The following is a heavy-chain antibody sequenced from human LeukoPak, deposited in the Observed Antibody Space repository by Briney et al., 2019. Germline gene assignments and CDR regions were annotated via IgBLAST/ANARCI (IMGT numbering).Heavy chain of an antibody. CDR3: ARMLGGYCTNGVCPFQDY. D-gene: IGHD2-8*01. V-gene: IGHV4-34*01. J-gene: IGHJ4*02. CDR1: GGSFSGYY. Sequence: SETLSLTCAVYGGSFSGYYWNWIRQPPGKGLEWIGEINHSGSTNYNPSLKSRVTISVDTSKNQFSLELSSVTAADTAVYYCARMLGGYCTNGVCPFQDYWGQGTLVTVSS. CDR2: INHSGST.